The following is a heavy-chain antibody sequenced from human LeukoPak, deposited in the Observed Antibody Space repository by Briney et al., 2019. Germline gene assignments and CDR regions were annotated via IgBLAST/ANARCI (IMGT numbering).Heavy chain of an antibody. J-gene: IGHJ4*02. Sequence: GGSLRLSCAASGFTFSSYSMNWVHQAPGKGLEWVSYISSSGSTIYYADSVKGRFTISRDNSKNTLYLQMNSLRAEDTAVYYCAQPGRGSSGYSYYFDYWGQGTLVTVSS. D-gene: IGHD3-22*01. CDR2: ISSSGSTI. V-gene: IGHV3-48*01. CDR1: GFTFSSYS. CDR3: AQPGRGSSGYSYYFDY.